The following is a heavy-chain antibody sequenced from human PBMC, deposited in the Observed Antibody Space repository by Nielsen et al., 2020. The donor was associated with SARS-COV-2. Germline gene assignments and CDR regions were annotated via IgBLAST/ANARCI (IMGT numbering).Heavy chain of an antibody. CDR1: GDSSNYISYY. Sequence: SDTLSSTFSVSGDSSNYISYYWGWVRQAPGKRLEWIGNIHHRGSTYYFGNTYYNPSLKTRVTISVDTSKNQFSLRLTSVTAADTAIYFCTRGRRDSNPYWFFDLWGRGALVTVSS. J-gene: IGHJ2*01. V-gene: IGHV4-39*07. D-gene: IGHD4-11*01. CDR3: TRGRRDSNPYWFFDL. CDR2: IHHRGST.